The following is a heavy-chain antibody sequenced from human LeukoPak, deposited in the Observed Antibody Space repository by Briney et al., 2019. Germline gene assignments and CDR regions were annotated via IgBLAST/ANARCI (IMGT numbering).Heavy chain of an antibody. V-gene: IGHV3-30*18. CDR2: ISFDESDK. CDR3: AKVMAERCTRTSCFDY. CDR1: GFTFSNYA. J-gene: IGHJ4*02. Sequence: PGGSLRLSCTASGFTFSNYAIHWVRQAPGKGLEWVAVISFDESDKHYADSVNGRFFVSRDTPMNTVHLQLNNLTSEDTAVYYCAKVMAERCTRTSCFDYWGQGALVTVSS. D-gene: IGHD1-1*01.